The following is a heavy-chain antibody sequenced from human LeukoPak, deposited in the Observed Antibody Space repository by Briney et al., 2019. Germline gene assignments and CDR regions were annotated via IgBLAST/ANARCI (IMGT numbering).Heavy chain of an antibody. D-gene: IGHD4-23*01. J-gene: IGHJ5*02. CDR2: ISAYNGNT. CDR1: GGTFDNSA. Sequence: ASVKVSCKASGGTFDNSAINWVRQAPGQGLEWMGWISAYNGNTNYAQKLQGRVTMTTDTSTSTAYMELRSLRSDDTAVYYCARDLWYGGNSGPMAWGQGTLVTVSS. V-gene: IGHV1-18*01. CDR3: ARDLWYGGNSGPMA.